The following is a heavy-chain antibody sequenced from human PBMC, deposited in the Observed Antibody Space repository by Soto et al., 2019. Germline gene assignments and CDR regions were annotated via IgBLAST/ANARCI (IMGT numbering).Heavy chain of an antibody. CDR2: NYHSWST. V-gene: IGHV4-4*02. CDR1: GGSISSSNW. J-gene: IGHJ4*02. CDR3: ARGPTYSGSYPFFDH. Sequence: QVQLQESAPGLVKPSGTLSLTCAVSGGSISSSNWWSWVRQPPGTGLEWIGGNYHSWSTNYNPSLKGRVTISVDKSKTHFSLKLSSVTGAGPAVYYCARGPTYSGSYPFFDHWGQGTLVTVSS. D-gene: IGHD1-26*01.